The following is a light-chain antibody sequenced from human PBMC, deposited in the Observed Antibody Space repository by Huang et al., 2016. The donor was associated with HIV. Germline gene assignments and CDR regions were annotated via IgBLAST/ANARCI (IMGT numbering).Light chain of an antibody. CDR3: QQYDNLGVT. V-gene: IGKV1-33*01. CDR2: DAS. Sequence: DIQMTQSPSSLSASVGDRVTITCQASQDISNYLNWYQQKPGKAPKLLIYDASNLETGVTSRFSGSGSGTDFTFTISSLQPEDIATYYCQQYDNLGVTFGQGTRLEIK. J-gene: IGKJ5*01. CDR1: QDISNY.